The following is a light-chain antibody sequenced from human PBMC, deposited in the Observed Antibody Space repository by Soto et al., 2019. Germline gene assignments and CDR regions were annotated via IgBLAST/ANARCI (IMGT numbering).Light chain of an antibody. Sequence: EIVLTQSPDTLSLSPGERATLSCRASQSVSSNLAWYQQKPGQAPRLLIYGASTRATGIPARFSGSGSGTEFTLTISSLQSEDFAVYYCQQYNNWPRTFGPGTKVDIK. CDR1: QSVSSN. V-gene: IGKV3-15*01. J-gene: IGKJ3*01. CDR2: GAS. CDR3: QQYNNWPRT.